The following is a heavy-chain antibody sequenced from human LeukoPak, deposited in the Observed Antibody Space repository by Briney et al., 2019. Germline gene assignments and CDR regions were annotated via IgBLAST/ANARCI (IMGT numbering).Heavy chain of an antibody. D-gene: IGHD3-3*01. V-gene: IGHV3-7*01. CDR1: GFTFSSYW. CDR3: ARIYTDFWSGRHFDY. J-gene: IGHJ4*02. Sequence: GESLRLSCAASGFTFSSYWMSWVRQAPGKGLEWVANIKQDGSEKYYADSVKGRFTISRDNAKNSLYLQMNSLRAEDTAVYYCARIYTDFWSGRHFDYWGQGTLVTVSS. CDR2: IKQDGSEK.